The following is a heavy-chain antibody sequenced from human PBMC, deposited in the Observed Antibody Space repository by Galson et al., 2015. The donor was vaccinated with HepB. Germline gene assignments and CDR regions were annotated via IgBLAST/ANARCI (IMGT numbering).Heavy chain of an antibody. CDR3: ARAIFGVGIGAFDI. Sequence: SLRLSCAASGFTFSSYSMNWVRQAPGKGLEWVSYISSSSSTIYYADSVKGRFTISRDNAKNSLYLQMNSLRDEDTAVYYCARAIFGVGIGAFDIWGQGTMVTISS. CDR1: GFTFSSYS. V-gene: IGHV3-48*02. D-gene: IGHD3-3*01. J-gene: IGHJ3*02. CDR2: ISSSSSTI.